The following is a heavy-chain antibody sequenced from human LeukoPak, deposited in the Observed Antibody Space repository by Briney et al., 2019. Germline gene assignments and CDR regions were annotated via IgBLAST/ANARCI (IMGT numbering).Heavy chain of an antibody. D-gene: IGHD3-10*01. Sequence: GGSLRLSCAASGFTFSSYAMSWVRQAPGKGLEWVSAISGSGGSTYYADSVKGRFTISRDNSKNTLYLQMNSLRAEDTAVYYCAKEHLWFGELLSSSNSHLDYWGQGTLVTVSS. V-gene: IGHV3-23*01. J-gene: IGHJ4*02. CDR2: ISGSGGST. CDR3: AKEHLWFGELLSSSNSHLDY. CDR1: GFTFSSYA.